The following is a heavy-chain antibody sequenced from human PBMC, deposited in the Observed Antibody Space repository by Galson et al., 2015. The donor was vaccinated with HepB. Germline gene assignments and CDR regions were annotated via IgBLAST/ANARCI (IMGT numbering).Heavy chain of an antibody. CDR3: ARGEHAFDI. CDR2: INRSVGTT. V-gene: IGHV1-46*01. Sequence: SVKVSCKASGNTFSNYYMHWVRQAPGQGLEWMGVINRSVGTTNYAQKFQGRVTMTGDTSTNTVYMELSSLRSDDTAVYYCARGEHAFDIWGQGTMVTVSS. J-gene: IGHJ3*02. CDR1: GNTFSNYY.